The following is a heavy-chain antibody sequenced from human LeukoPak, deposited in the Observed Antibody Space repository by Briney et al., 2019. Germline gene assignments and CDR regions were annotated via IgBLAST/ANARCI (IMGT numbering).Heavy chain of an antibody. Sequence: GGSLRLSCAVSGFTLTNHGVSWVRQAPGKGLEWVSIIAGTGGKYYGDSVKGRFVLSRDNSKNTVYMQMSSLRAEDTATYYCAKDYCRDGNCPFPFLDSWGQGTQVTVSS. CDR1: GFTLTNHG. CDR2: IAGTGGK. D-gene: IGHD2-15*01. J-gene: IGHJ4*02. V-gene: IGHV3-23*01. CDR3: AKDYCRDGNCPFPFLDS.